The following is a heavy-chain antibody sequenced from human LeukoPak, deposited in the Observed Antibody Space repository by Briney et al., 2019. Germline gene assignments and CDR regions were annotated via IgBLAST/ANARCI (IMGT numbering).Heavy chain of an antibody. D-gene: IGHD2-15*01. Sequence: PSETLSLTCAVYGGSFSGYYWSWIRQPPGKGLEWIGEINHSGSTNYNPSLKSRVTMSVDTSKNQFSLKLSSVTAADTAVYYCARERVGLRPFDYWGQGTLVTVSS. V-gene: IGHV4-34*01. J-gene: IGHJ4*02. CDR1: GGSFSGYY. CDR3: ARERVGLRPFDY. CDR2: INHSGST.